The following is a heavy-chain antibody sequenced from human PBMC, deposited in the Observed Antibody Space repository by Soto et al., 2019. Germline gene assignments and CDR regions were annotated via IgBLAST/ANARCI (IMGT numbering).Heavy chain of an antibody. Sequence: GGSLRRSCAASGITFSSYGMHLVRQPPGKGLEWVAVISYDGSNPDYADSVKGRFTISRDNPKNTLYLHMSSLRVEDTAVHYWAREPYYDFWSGYSYGALDIWGQGTMVTVSS. CDR3: AREPYYDFWSGYSYGALDI. J-gene: IGHJ3*02. CDR2: ISYDGSNP. CDR1: GITFSSYG. D-gene: IGHD3-3*01. V-gene: IGHV3-30*03.